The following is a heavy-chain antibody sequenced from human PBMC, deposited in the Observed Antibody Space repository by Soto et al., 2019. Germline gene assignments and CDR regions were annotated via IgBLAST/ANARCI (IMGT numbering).Heavy chain of an antibody. CDR2: IDPSDSYT. J-gene: IGHJ6*02. CDR1: GYSFTSYW. CDR3: ARAAPPGLVAARRGVGYYYAMDV. V-gene: IGHV5-10-1*01. D-gene: IGHD6-6*01. Sequence: GESLKISCKGSGYSFTSYWISWVRQMPGKGLEWMGRIDPSDSYTNYSPSFQGHVTISADKSISTAYLQWSSLKASDTAMYYCARAAPPGLVAARRGVGYYYAMDVWGQGTTVAVSS.